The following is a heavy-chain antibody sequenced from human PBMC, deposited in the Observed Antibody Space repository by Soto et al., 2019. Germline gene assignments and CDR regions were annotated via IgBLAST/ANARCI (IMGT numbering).Heavy chain of an antibody. J-gene: IGHJ4*02. CDR3: AKSHIVLMLYAYLDY. CDR1: GFTFGSRG. CDR2: ITDSGGDT. V-gene: IGHV3-23*01. D-gene: IGHD2-8*01. Sequence: PGGSLRLSCVASGFTFGSRGMSWVRQAPGEGLEWVSTITDSGGDTKYADSVRGRFTISRDNSKNTLYLQMRRLRAEETAVYYCAKSHIVLMLYAYLDYWGQGTLVTVSS.